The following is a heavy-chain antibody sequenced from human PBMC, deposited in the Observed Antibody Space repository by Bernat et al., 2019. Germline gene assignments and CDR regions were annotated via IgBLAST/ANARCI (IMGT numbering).Heavy chain of an antibody. CDR2: ISYDGSNK. CDR3: AKEITAMVPYYFDY. Sequence: QVQLVESGGGVVQPGRSLRLSCAASGFTFSSYGMHWVRQAPGKGLEWVAVISYDGSNKYYADSVKGRFIISRDNSKNTLYLQMNSLRAEDTAVYYCAKEITAMVPYYFDYWGQGTLVTVSS. V-gene: IGHV3-30*18. J-gene: IGHJ4*02. CDR1: GFTFSSYG. D-gene: IGHD5-18*01.